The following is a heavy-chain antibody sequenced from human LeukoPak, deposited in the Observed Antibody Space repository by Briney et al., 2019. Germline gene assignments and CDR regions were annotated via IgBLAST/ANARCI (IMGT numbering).Heavy chain of an antibody. V-gene: IGHV4-4*07. CDR2: NYTGGGT. J-gene: IGHJ4*02. CDR3: ASTSGWANY. Sequence: SETLSLTCTVSGGSISSYNWSWMQQPAGKELQWIGRNYTGGGTNYNPSLKSRVTMSVDKSANKFSLKLRSVTAADTAVLYCASTSGWANYWGQGTLVTVSS. D-gene: IGHD6-19*01. CDR1: GGSISSYN.